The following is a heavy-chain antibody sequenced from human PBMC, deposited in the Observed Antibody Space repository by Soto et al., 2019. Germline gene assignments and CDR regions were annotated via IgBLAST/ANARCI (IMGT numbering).Heavy chain of an antibody. J-gene: IGHJ4*02. CDR3: AREPLAAAGTRDFIDY. Sequence: SETLSLTCAVSGGSISSSNWWSGVRQPPGKGLEWIGEIYHSGSTNYNPSLKSRVTISVDKFKNQFSLKLSSVTAADTAVYYCAREPLAAAGTRDFIDYWGQGTLVTIS. CDR2: IYHSGST. D-gene: IGHD6-13*01. V-gene: IGHV4-4*02. CDR1: GGSISSSNW.